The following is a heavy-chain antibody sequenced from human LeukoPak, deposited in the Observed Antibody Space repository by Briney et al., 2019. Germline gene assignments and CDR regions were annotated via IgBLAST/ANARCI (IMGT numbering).Heavy chain of an antibody. J-gene: IGHJ4*02. CDR1: GYTLTELS. Sequence: ASVKVSCKVSGYTLTELSMHWVRQAPGKGLEWMGGFDPEDGETIYAQKFQGRVTMTEDTSTDTAYMELSSLRSEDTAVYYCATSLYYYDSSGYYGYWGLGTLVTVSS. CDR3: ATSLYYYDSSGYYGY. V-gene: IGHV1-24*01. D-gene: IGHD3-22*01. CDR2: FDPEDGET.